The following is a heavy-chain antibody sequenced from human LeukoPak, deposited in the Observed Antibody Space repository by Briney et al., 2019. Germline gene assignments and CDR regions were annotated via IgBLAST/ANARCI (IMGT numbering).Heavy chain of an antibody. CDR2: IRYDGSNK. CDR3: AKDESLDGSGSDPDY. J-gene: IGHJ4*02. CDR1: GFTFSSYG. V-gene: IGHV3-30*02. D-gene: IGHD3-10*01. Sequence: GGSLRLSCAASGFTFSSYGMHWVRQAPGKGLEWVAFIRYDGSNKYYADSVKGRFTISRDNSKNTLYLQMNSLRAEDTAVYYCAKDESLDGSGSDPDYWGQGTLVTVSS.